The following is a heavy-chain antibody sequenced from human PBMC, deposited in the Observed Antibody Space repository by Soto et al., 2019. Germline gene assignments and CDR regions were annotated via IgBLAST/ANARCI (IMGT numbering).Heavy chain of an antibody. CDR3: AREFAP. V-gene: IGHV4-59*01. CDR2: IYYSGTT. Sequence: LSLTCTGSGGSISRYCWSWVRQPPGKGLEWIGHIYYSGTTIYNPSLKGRVTISLDTSKNQFSLNLNSVTAADTSLYYCAREFAPWGQGTLVTVSS. CDR1: GGSISRYC. J-gene: IGHJ5*02.